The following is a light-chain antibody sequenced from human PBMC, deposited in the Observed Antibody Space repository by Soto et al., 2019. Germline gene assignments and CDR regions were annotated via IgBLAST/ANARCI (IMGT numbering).Light chain of an antibody. CDR2: GAS. CDR1: QSVSSNN. J-gene: IGKJ4*01. V-gene: IGKV3D-20*02. Sequence: EIVLTQSPGTLSLSPGERATLSCRASQSVSSNNLAWYQQRPGQAPRVVIYGASTRATGIPERFSGSGSGTDFTLTISRLEPEDFAVYYCQHRSNWPLTFGGGTKVEI. CDR3: QHRSNWPLT.